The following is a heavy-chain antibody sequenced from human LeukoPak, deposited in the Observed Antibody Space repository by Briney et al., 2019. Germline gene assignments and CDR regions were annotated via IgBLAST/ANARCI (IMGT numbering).Heavy chain of an antibody. J-gene: IGHJ6*02. V-gene: IGHV3-7*01. CDR1: GFTFSSYW. CDR2: IKQDGSEK. D-gene: IGHD1-26*01. Sequence: GGSLRLSCAASGFTFSSYWMSWVRQAPGKGLEWVANIKQDGSEKYYVDSVKGRFTISRDNAKNSLYLQMNSLRAEDTAVYYCARPLKVGWELLYYYYYGMDVWGQGTTVTVSS. CDR3: ARPLKVGWELLYYYYYGMDV.